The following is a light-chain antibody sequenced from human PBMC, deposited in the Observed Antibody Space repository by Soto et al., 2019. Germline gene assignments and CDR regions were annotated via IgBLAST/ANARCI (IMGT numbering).Light chain of an antibody. V-gene: IGKV3-15*01. J-gene: IGKJ2*01. Sequence: EIVMTQSPATLSVSPGERATLSFRARQSMSTILAWYQQRPGQAPRLLMYGASTRAAGIPARFSGSGSGTEFTLTISSLQSEDFAVYYCQQYSKWPRTFGQGTKVDIK. CDR3: QQYSKWPRT. CDR1: QSMSTI. CDR2: GAS.